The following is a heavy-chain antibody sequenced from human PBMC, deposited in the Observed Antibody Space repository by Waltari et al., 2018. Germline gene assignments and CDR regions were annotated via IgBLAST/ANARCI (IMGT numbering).Heavy chain of an antibody. Sequence: QVQLVQSGAEVKKPGASVKVSCKTFGYTFTGYYLHWVRQTPGQGLEWMGRINPGTGGTNDVQRFQGRVTMTRDTSINTAFMELSSLTSDDTAVYFCAREGMQRNFDNWGQGTLVSVSS. D-gene: IGHD6-25*01. CDR3: AREGMQRNFDN. CDR2: INPGTGGT. J-gene: IGHJ4*02. V-gene: IGHV1-2*06. CDR1: GYTFTGYY.